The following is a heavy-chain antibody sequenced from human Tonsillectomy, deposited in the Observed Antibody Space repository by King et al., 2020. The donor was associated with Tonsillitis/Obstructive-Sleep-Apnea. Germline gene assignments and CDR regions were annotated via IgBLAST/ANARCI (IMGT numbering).Heavy chain of an antibody. D-gene: IGHD4-17*01. CDR3: ARDATVPTVGYFQH. J-gene: IGHJ1*01. Sequence: QLQESGPGLVKPSGTLSLTCAVSGGSISSSNWWSWVRQPPGKGLEGIGEIYHSGSTNYNPSLTSRGTISVEKSKNQFSLKLSPVTAADTAVYYGARDATVPTVGYFQHWGQGTLVTVSS. CDR1: GGSISSSNW. V-gene: IGHV4-4*02. CDR2: IYHSGST.